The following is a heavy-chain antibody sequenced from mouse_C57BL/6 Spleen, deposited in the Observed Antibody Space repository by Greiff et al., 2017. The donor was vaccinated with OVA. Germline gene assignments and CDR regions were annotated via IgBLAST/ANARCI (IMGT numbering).Heavy chain of an antibody. J-gene: IGHJ3*01. V-gene: IGHV1-81*01. CDR2: IYPRSGNT. CDR3: ARHSPFAY. Sequence: VQLQQSGAELARPGASVKLSCKASGYTFTSYGISWVKQRTGQGLEWIGEIYPRSGNTYYNEKFKGKATLTADKSSSTAYMELRSLTSEDSAVYYCARHSPFAYWGQGTLVTVSA. CDR1: GYTFTSYG.